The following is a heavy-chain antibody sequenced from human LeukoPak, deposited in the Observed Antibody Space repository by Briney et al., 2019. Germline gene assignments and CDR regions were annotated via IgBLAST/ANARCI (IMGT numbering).Heavy chain of an antibody. D-gene: IGHD6-13*01. CDR1: GGSISSYY. CDR2: IYYSGST. CDR3: ARDSSSWSSGMDV. Sequence: TASETLSLTCTVAGGSISSYYWSWIRQPPGKGLEWIGYIYYSGSTNYNPSLKSRVTISVDTSKNQFSLKLSSVTAADTAVYYCARDSSSWSSGMDVWGQGTTVTVSS. J-gene: IGHJ6*02. V-gene: IGHV4-59*01.